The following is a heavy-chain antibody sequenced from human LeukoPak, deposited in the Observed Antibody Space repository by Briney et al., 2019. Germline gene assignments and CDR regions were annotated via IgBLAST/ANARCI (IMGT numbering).Heavy chain of an antibody. V-gene: IGHV4-59*12. Sequence: PSETLSLTCTVSGGSISSYYWSWIRQPPGKGLEWIGSIYYSGSTYYNPSLKSRVTISVDTSKNQFSLKLSSVTAADTAVYYCARVRIGVDDAFDIWGQGTMVTFSS. D-gene: IGHD2/OR15-2a*01. CDR3: ARVRIGVDDAFDI. CDR2: IYYSGST. CDR1: GGSISSYY. J-gene: IGHJ3*02.